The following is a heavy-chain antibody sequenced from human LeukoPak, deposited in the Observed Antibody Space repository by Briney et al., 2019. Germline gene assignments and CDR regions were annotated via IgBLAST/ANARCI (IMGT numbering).Heavy chain of an antibody. V-gene: IGHV5-51*01. Sequence: GESLKISCKGSGYSFTDYWIGWVRQTPGKGLEWMGIIYPSDSDTRYSPSFQGQVTISADTSINTAYLQWTSLKASDTAMYYCARCQMATVDAFDIWGQGTMVTVSS. J-gene: IGHJ3*02. D-gene: IGHD5-24*01. CDR1: GYSFTDYW. CDR2: IYPSDSDT. CDR3: ARCQMATVDAFDI.